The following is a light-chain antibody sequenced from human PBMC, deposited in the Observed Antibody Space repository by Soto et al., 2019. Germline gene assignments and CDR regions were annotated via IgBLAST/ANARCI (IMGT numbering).Light chain of an antibody. CDR1: QSVTYN. Sequence: EIVMTQSPATLSVSPGETATLSCRASQSVTYNLAWYQQKPGQGPRLLLYGAFTRATAIPARFSGSGSGTEFTLTISSLQSEDFAVDYCQQYKNWPPLTFGGGTKVEIK. CDR3: QQYKNWPPLT. J-gene: IGKJ4*01. CDR2: GAF. V-gene: IGKV3-15*01.